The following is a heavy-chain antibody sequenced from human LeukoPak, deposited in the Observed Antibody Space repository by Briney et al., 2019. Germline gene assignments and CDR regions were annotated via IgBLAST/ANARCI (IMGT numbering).Heavy chain of an antibody. CDR1: GFTFSSYS. Sequence: PGGSLRLSCAASGFTFSSYSMNWVRQAPGKGLELVSSISSSRSYMYYADSVKGRFTISRDNAKNSLYLQMNSLRAEDTAVYYCARALGYIEVGFDYWGQGTLVTVSS. D-gene: IGHD5-12*01. J-gene: IGHJ4*02. CDR2: ISSSRSYM. CDR3: ARALGYIEVGFDY. V-gene: IGHV3-21*01.